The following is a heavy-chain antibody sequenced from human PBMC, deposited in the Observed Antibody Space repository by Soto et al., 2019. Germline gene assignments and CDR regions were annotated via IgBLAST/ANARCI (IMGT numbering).Heavy chain of an antibody. CDR2: ISSTGDTT. CDR3: AHPRGYGVFDAVDI. D-gene: IGHD4-17*01. Sequence: GGSLRLSCAASGFLFSPFPLNWVRQAPGKGLEWVSAISSTGDTTYYAESVRGRFIISRDNSINTLYLQMSGLRTEDTALYFCAHPRGYGVFDAVDIWGQGTMVTVPS. V-gene: IGHV3-23*01. J-gene: IGHJ3*02. CDR1: GFLFSPFP.